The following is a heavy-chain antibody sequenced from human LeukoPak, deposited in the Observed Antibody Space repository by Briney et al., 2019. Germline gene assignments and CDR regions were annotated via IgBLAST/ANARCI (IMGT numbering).Heavy chain of an antibody. CDR2: ISGSGGST. D-gene: IGHD6-13*01. CDR3: AKDLDGWSSSWYEDFDY. J-gene: IGHJ4*02. Sequence: GGSLRLSCAASGFTFSSYAMSWVRQAPGKRLEWVSAISGSGGSTYYADSVKGRFTISRDNSKNTLYLQMNSPRAEDTAVYYCAKDLDGWSSSWYEDFDYWGQGTLVTVSS. V-gene: IGHV3-23*01. CDR1: GFTFSSYA.